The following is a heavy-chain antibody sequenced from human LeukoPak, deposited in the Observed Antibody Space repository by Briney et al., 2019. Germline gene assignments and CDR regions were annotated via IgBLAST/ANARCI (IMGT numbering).Heavy chain of an antibody. V-gene: IGHV3-74*01. CDR3: ARSAVAGTSLIFYDY. J-gene: IGHJ4*02. CDR2: INSDGSST. CDR1: GFTFSRYW. Sequence: PGGSLRLSCAASGFTFSRYWVYWVRHAPGKGLVWVSHINSDGSSTTYAASVKGRFTISRDNAKNTLYLQMNSLRAEDTAVYYCARSAVAGTSLIFYDYWGEGALVTVSS. D-gene: IGHD6-19*01.